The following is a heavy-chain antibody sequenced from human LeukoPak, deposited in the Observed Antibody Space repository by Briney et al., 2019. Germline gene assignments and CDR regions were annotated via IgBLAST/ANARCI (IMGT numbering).Heavy chain of an antibody. V-gene: IGHV4-34*01. Sequence: SETLSLTCAVYGGSFSGYYWSWIRRPPGKGLEWIGEINHSGSTNYNPSLKSRVTISVDTSKNQFSLKLSSVTAADTAVYYCAKKDYYYMDVWGKGTTVTVSS. CDR2: INHSGST. J-gene: IGHJ6*03. CDR3: AKKDYYYMDV. CDR1: GGSFSGYY.